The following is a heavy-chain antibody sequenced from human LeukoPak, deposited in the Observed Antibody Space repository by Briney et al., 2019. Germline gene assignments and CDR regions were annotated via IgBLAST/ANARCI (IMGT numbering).Heavy chain of an antibody. CDR2: INPSGGST. Sequence: GASVKVSCKASGYTFTSYYMHWVRQAPGQGLEWMGIINPSGGSTSYAQKFQGRVTMTRDTSTSTVYMELSSLRSEDTAVYYCAREYYYDSSVYVSLDYWGQGTLVTVSS. CDR1: GYTFTSYY. V-gene: IGHV1-46*01. D-gene: IGHD3-22*01. CDR3: AREYYYDSSVYVSLDY. J-gene: IGHJ4*02.